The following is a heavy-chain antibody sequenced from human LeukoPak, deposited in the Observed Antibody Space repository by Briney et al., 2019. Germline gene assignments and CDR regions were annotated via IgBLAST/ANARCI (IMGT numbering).Heavy chain of an antibody. CDR1: GYTFTGYY. J-gene: IGHJ4*02. CDR3: ANVRAAAFDWYYFDY. V-gene: IGHV1-2*02. D-gene: IGHD6-13*01. Sequence: ASVKVSCKASGYTFTGYYMHWVRQAPGQGLEWMGWINPNSGGTNYAQKFQGRVTMTRDTSISTAYMELSRLRSDDTAVYYCANVRAAAFDWYYFDYWGQGTLVTVSS. CDR2: INPNSGGT.